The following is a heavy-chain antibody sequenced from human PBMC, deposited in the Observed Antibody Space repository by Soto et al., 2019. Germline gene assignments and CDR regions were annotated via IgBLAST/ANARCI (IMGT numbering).Heavy chain of an antibody. J-gene: IGHJ4*02. V-gene: IGHV4-59*01. CDR3: ARATDYGDYRFDY. D-gene: IGHD4-17*01. CDR2: IYYSGST. Sequence: SETLSLTCTVSGGSISSYYWSWIRQPPGKGLEWIGYIYYSGSTNYNPSLKGRVTISVDTSKNQFSLKLSSVTAADTAVYYCARATDYGDYRFDYWGQGTLVTVSS. CDR1: GGSISSYY.